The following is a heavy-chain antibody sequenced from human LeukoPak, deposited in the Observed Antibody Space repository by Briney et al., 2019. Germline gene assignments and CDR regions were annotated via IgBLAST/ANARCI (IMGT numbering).Heavy chain of an antibody. V-gene: IGHV3-11*01. J-gene: IGHJ4*02. D-gene: IGHD3-22*01. Sequence: PGGSLRLSCAASGFTFSDYYMSWIRQAPGKGLEWLSYISSSGGTIHYADSVKGRFTISRDNSKNTLYLQMNSLRAEDTAVYYCAKAVFIVVVTRFDYWGQGTLVTVSS. CDR3: AKAVFIVVVTRFDY. CDR2: ISSSGGTI. CDR1: GFTFSDYY.